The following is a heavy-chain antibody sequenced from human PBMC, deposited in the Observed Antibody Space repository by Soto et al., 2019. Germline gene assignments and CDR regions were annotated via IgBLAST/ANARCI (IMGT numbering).Heavy chain of an antibody. CDR1: GFTFISYA. CDR2: ISYDGSNK. V-gene: IGHV3-30-3*01. D-gene: IGHD3-10*01. Sequence: GGSLRLSCASSGFTFISYAMHWVRQAPGKGLEWVAVISYDGSNKYYADSVKGRFTISRDNSKNTLYLQMNSLRAEDTAVYYCAGGSAVDAFDIWGQGTMVTVSS. J-gene: IGHJ3*02. CDR3: AGGSAVDAFDI.